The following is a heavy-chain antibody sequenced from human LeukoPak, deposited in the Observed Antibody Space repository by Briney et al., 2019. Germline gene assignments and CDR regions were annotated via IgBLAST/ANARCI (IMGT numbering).Heavy chain of an antibody. V-gene: IGHV3-21*01. CDR1: GFTFSTYS. J-gene: IGHJ4*02. Sequence: GGSLRLSCAASGFTFSTYSMNWVRQAPGKGLEWVSSISTSGTYIYYADSLKGRFTISRDNSKNSLYLQMHSLRAEDTAVYYCARDLADYSDYWGQGTLVTVSS. CDR2: ISTSGTYI. CDR3: ARDLADYSDY. D-gene: IGHD2-21*01.